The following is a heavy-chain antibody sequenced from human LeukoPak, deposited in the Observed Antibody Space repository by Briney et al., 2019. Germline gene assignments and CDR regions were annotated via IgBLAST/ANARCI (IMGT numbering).Heavy chain of an antibody. J-gene: IGHJ4*02. CDR2: ISYSGIT. Sequence: SETLSLTCTVSGDSISTASYYWGWIRQPPGKGLAWIGIISYSGITHYSPSLKSRVTISVDRSKNQFSLKLSSVTAADTAVYYCARDGGRTGEFDYWGQGTLVTVSS. V-gene: IGHV4-39*07. CDR3: ARDGGRTGEFDY. CDR1: GDSISTASYY. D-gene: IGHD7-27*01.